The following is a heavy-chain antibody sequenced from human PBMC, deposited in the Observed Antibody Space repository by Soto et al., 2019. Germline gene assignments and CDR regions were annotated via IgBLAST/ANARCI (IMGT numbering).Heavy chain of an antibody. D-gene: IGHD2-15*01. CDR2: LSGSGGST. V-gene: IGHV3-23*01. CDR1: GFTFSSYA. CDR3: AKGGEEGYCSGGSCDSGAAGYGMDV. Sequence: PGGSLRLSCAASGFTFSSYAMSWVRQAPGKGLEWVSALSGSGGSTYYADSVKGRFTISRDNXKNTLYLQMNSLRAEDTAVYYCAKGGEEGYCSGGSCDSGAAGYGMDVWGQGTTVTVSS. J-gene: IGHJ6*02.